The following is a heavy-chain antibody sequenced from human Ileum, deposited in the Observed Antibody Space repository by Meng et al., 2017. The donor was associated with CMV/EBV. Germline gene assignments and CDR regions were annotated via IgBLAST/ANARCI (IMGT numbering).Heavy chain of an antibody. V-gene: IGHV3-30-3*01. CDR1: GFTFSSYA. CDR2: ISYDGSNK. J-gene: IGHJ6*02. D-gene: IGHD2/OR15-2a*01. CDR3: AKAHDIVISRGMDV. Sequence: GGSLRLSCAASGFTFSSYAMHWVRQAPGKGLEWVAVISYDGSNKYYADSVKGRFTISRDNSKNTLYLQMNSLRVEDSAVYYCAKAHDIVISRGMDVWGQGTTVTVSS.